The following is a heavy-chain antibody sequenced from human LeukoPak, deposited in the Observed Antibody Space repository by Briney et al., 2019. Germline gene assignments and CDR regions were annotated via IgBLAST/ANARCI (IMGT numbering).Heavy chain of an antibody. D-gene: IGHD3-22*01. V-gene: IGHV3-30-3*01. Sequence: PGRSLRLSCAASGFTFSSYAMHWVRQAPGKGLEWVAVISYDGSNKYYADSVKGRFTISRDNSKNTLYLQMNSLRAEDTAVYYCARDRSSGYYAFDIWGQGTMVTVSS. CDR1: GFTFSSYA. CDR3: ARDRSSGYYAFDI. J-gene: IGHJ3*02. CDR2: ISYDGSNK.